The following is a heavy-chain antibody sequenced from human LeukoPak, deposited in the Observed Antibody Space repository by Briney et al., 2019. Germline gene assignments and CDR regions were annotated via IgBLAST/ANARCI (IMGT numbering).Heavy chain of an antibody. V-gene: IGHV4-34*01. Sequence: SETLSLTCAVYGGSFSSDYWSWIRQPPGKGPEWIGEINHSGSTNYNPSLKSRVTISVDTSKNQFSLKLSSVTAAVTAVYFCARTHSTHYYYFYYMDVWGKGTTVTVSS. CDR1: GGSFSSDY. CDR2: INHSGST. CDR3: ARTHSTHYYYFYYMDV. J-gene: IGHJ6*03. D-gene: IGHD2/OR15-2a*01.